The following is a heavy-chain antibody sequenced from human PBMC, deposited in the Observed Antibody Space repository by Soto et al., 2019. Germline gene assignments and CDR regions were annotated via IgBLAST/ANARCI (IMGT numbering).Heavy chain of an antibody. V-gene: IGHV4-39*01. Sequence: QLQLQESGPGLVKPAETLSLKCAVSGGSVRIGKYFWGWIRQPPGKGLEWIGNIYYNGDTYYSPSSKSRVTMSVDTAQNQFSLRLTSVTAADTAVYSCAGLIIANLNHGHAFDFWCQGTLVTVSS. J-gene: IGHJ3*01. CDR1: GGSVRIGKYF. D-gene: IGHD1-20*01. CDR2: IYYNGDT. CDR3: AGLIIANLNHGHAFDF.